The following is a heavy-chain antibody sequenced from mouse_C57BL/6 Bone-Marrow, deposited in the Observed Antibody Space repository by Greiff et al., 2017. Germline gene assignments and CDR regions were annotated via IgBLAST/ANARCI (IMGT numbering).Heavy chain of an antibody. CDR2: INPYNGGT. CDR3: ARKVLFWGSAFAY. Sequence: VQLQQSGPVLVKPGASVTMSCKASGYTITDYYMNWVKQSPGKSLEWIGVINPYNGGTSYNQKFKGKDTLTVDTSSSTAYMELNSLTSEDSAVYYCARKVLFWGSAFAYWGQGTLVTVSA. J-gene: IGHJ3*01. CDR1: GYTITDYY. D-gene: IGHD1-1*01. V-gene: IGHV1-19*01.